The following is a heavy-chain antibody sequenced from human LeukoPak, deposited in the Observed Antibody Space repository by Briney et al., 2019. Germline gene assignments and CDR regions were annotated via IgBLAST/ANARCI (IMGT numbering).Heavy chain of an antibody. J-gene: IGHJ4*02. CDR1: GGSISSSNYY. CDR2: MYSSGST. V-gene: IGHV4-39*01. CDR3: ARSKVDSSGYYYFDY. Sequence: PSETLSLTCTVSGGSISSSNYYWGWLRQPPGKGLEWIGSMYSSGSTYYNPSLKSRLTISVDTSKNQFSLKLSSVTAADTAVYYCARSKVDSSGYYYFDYWGQGTLVTVSS. D-gene: IGHD3-22*01.